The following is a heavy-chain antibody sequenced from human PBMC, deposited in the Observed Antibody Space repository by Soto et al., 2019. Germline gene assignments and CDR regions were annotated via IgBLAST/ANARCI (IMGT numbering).Heavy chain of an antibody. V-gene: IGHV2-5*02. CDR1: GFSLSSTRMA. Sequence: QITLKESGPTLVQPTQPLTLTCTFSGFSLSSTRMAVCWIRQPPGKALEWLALIYWDDYKRYSPFLKSRLTITKHTSKNHVVLTLSKLDPVYTARYYCAHIVEAGLGYYFDSWGQGTPVTVSS. D-gene: IGHD6-19*01. CDR2: IYWDDYK. J-gene: IGHJ4*02. CDR3: AHIVEAGLGYYFDS.